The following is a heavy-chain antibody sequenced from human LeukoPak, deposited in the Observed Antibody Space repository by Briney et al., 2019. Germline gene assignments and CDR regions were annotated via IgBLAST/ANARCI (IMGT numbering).Heavy chain of an antibody. V-gene: IGHV1-2*02. CDR3: ATLYGDYVTSDY. J-gene: IGHJ4*02. Sequence: ASVKVSCKASGYSFIVYYIHWVRQAPGQGLEWTGWINPSSGGTHYAQKFLGRVTMTRDTSISTAYMELSRLRSDDTAVYYCATLYGDYVTSDYWGLGTLVTVSS. D-gene: IGHD4-17*01. CDR1: GYSFIVYY. CDR2: INPSSGGT.